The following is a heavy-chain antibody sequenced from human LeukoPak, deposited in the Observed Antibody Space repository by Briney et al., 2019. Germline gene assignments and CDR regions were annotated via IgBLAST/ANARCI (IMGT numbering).Heavy chain of an antibody. D-gene: IGHD3-22*01. Sequence: ASVKVSCKVSGYTLTELSMHWVRQAPRKGLEWMGGFDPEDGETIYAQKFQGRVTMTEDTSTDTAYMELSSLRSEDTAVYYCATEGDTYYYDSSGYYAWVYWGQGTLVTVSS. V-gene: IGHV1-24*01. J-gene: IGHJ4*02. CDR2: FDPEDGET. CDR1: GYTLTELS. CDR3: ATEGDTYYYDSSGYYAWVY.